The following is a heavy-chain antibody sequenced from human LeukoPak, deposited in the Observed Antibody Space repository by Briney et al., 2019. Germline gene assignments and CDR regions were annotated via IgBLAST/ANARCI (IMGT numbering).Heavy chain of an antibody. J-gene: IGHJ4*02. Sequence: SETLSLTCAVSGGSISSGGYSWSWIRQPPGKGLEWIGYIYHSGSTNYNPSLKSRVTMSVDTSKNQFSLKLSSVTAADTAVYYCATGIAFDYWGQGTLVTVSS. V-gene: IGHV4-30-2*01. CDR1: GGSISSGGYS. CDR2: IYHSGST. D-gene: IGHD6-13*01. CDR3: ATGIAFDY.